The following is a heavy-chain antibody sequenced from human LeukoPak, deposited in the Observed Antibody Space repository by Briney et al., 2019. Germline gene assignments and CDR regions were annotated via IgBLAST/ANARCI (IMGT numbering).Heavy chain of an antibody. CDR1: GFTFSGSA. D-gene: IGHD3-10*01. Sequence: GGSLRLSCAASGFTFSGSAMHWVRQASGKGLEWVGRIRSKANSYATAYAASVKGRFTISRDDSKNTAYLQMSSLKTEDTAVYYCTRSTMVRGVIMSGYYYYGMDVWGQGTTVTVSS. J-gene: IGHJ6*02. CDR2: IRSKANSYAT. CDR3: TRSTMVRGVIMSGYYYYGMDV. V-gene: IGHV3-73*01.